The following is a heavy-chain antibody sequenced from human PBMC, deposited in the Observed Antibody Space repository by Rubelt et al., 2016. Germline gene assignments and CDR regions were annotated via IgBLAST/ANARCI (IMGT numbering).Heavy chain of an antibody. Sequence: IPIFGTANYAQKLQGRVTMTTDTSTSTAYMELRSLRSDDTAVYYCAREPGIAAAGTGDDYWGQGTLVTVSS. V-gene: IGHV1-69*05. J-gene: IGHJ4*02. CDR3: AREPGIAAAGTGDDY. CDR2: IPIFGTA. D-gene: IGHD6-13*01.